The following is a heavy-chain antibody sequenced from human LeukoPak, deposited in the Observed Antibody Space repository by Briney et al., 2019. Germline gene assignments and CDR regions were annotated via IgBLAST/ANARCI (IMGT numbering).Heavy chain of an antibody. CDR3: ARETTVIKKIDY. Sequence: GGSLRLSCAASGFTVSSNYMSWVRQAPGKGLEWVSSISSSSGYIYYADSVKGRFTISRDNAKNSLYLQMNSLRDEDTAIYYCARETTVIKKIDYWGQGTLVTVSS. V-gene: IGHV3-21*01. J-gene: IGHJ4*02. CDR2: ISSSSGYI. D-gene: IGHD4-17*01. CDR1: GFTVSSNY.